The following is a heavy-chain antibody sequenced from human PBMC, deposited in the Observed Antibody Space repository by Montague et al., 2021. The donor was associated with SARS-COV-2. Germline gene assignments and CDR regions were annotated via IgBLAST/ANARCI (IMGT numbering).Heavy chain of an antibody. J-gene: IGHJ4*02. V-gene: IGHV4-59*01. CDR1: GDSISSYY. D-gene: IGHD3-16*02. CDR2: ISYSGST. CDR3: ARGRRITFGGVIGWFSTFDY. Sequence: SETLSLTCTVSGDSISSYYWSWIRQPPGTGLEWIWYISYSGSTNYNPSLKSRVTISVDTSKNQISLKLNSMTAAATAVYYCARGRRITFGGVIGWFSTFDYWGQGTLVTVSS.